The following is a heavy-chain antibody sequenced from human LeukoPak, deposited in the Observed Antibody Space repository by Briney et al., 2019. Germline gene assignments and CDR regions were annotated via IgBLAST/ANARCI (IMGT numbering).Heavy chain of an antibody. Sequence: PGGSLRLSCAASGFTFSSYAMHWVRQAPGKGLEWVAVISYDGSNKYYADSVKGRFTISRDNSKNTLYLQMNSLRAEDTAVYYRARSRIGVEDYWGQGTLVTVSS. CDR3: ARSRIGVEDY. CDR1: GFTFSSYA. J-gene: IGHJ4*02. D-gene: IGHD3-10*01. V-gene: IGHV3-30-3*01. CDR2: ISYDGSNK.